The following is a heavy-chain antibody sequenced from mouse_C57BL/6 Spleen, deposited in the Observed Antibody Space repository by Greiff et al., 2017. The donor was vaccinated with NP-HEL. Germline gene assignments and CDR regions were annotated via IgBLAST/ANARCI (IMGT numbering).Heavy chain of an antibody. V-gene: IGHV1-52*01. D-gene: IGHD2-12*01. CDR3: ARYSMSPFAY. J-gene: IGHJ3*01. CDR1: GYTFTSYW. Sequence: QVQLQQPGASLLRPGSSVKLSCKASGYTFTSYWMHWVKQRPIQGLEWLGNISPSDSETHYNQKFKDKATLTVDKSSSTAYMQLSSLTSEDSAVYYCARYSMSPFAYWGQGTLVTVSA. CDR2: ISPSDSET.